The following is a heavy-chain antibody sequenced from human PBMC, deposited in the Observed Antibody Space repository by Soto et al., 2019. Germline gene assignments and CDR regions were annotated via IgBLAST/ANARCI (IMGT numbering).Heavy chain of an antibody. CDR2: ISSGRSST. Sequence: GSLRLSCAASGFTVRDYYMSWIRQAPGKGLEWVSYISSGRSSTNYADSVKGRFTISRDSAKNSLYLQMNSLRAEDTAVYYCARVAPPQDYWGQGTLVTVSS. J-gene: IGHJ4*02. CDR3: ARVAPPQDY. CDR1: GFTVRDYY. V-gene: IGHV3-11*05.